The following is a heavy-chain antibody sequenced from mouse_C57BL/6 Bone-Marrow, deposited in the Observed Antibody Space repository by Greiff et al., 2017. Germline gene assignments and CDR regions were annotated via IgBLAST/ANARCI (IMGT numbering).Heavy chain of an antibody. V-gene: IGHV1-63*01. J-gene: IGHJ3*01. Sequence: VQLQQSGAELVRPGTSVKMSCKASGYTFTNYWIGWAKQRPGHGLEWIGDIYPGGGYTNYNEKCKGKATLTADKSSSTAYMQFSSLTSEDSAIYYCARSDGSSPAWFAYWGQGTLVTVSA. CDR1: GYTFTNYW. D-gene: IGHD1-1*01. CDR2: IYPGGGYT. CDR3: ARSDGSSPAWFAY.